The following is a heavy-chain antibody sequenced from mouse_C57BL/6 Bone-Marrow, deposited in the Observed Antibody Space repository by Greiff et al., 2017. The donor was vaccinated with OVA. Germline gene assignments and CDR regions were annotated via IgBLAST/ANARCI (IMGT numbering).Heavy chain of an antibody. Sequence: VKLVESGPGLVQPSQSLSITCTVSGFSLTSYGVHWVRQSPGKGLEWLGVIWRGGSTDYNAAFMSSLSITKDNSKSQVFFKMNSLQADDTAIYYCAKNDGYYPYYFDYWGQGTTLTVSS. D-gene: IGHD2-3*01. CDR2: IWRGGST. CDR3: AKNDGYYPYYFDY. J-gene: IGHJ2*01. CDR1: GFSLTSYG. V-gene: IGHV2-5*01.